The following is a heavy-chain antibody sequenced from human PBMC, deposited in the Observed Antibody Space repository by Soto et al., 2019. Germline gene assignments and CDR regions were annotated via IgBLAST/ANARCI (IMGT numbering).Heavy chain of an antibody. J-gene: IGHJ6*02. D-gene: IGHD6-6*01. CDR2: INHSGST. CDR1: GGSFSGYY. V-gene: IGHV4-34*01. CDR3: ASPYSSSSYYYYGMDV. Sequence: SETLSLTCAVYGGSFSGYYWSRIRQPPGKGLEWIGEINHSGSTNYNPSLKSRVTISVDTSKNQFSLKLSSVTAADTAVYYCASPYSSSSYYYYGMDVWGQGTTVTVSS.